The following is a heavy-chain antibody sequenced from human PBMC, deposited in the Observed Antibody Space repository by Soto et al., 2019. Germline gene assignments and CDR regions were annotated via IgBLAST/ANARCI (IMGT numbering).Heavy chain of an antibody. CDR1: GYTFTGYY. CDR3: ARWDVDTAMLNLDD. D-gene: IGHD5-18*01. V-gene: IGHV1-2*04. J-gene: IGHJ4*02. Sequence: GASVKVSCKASGYTFTGYYMHWVRQAPGQGLEWMGWINPNSGGTNYAQKFQGWVTMTRDTSMSTAYMELSRLRSDDTAVYYCARWDVDTAMLNLDDWGQGTRVTVSS. CDR2: INPNSGGT.